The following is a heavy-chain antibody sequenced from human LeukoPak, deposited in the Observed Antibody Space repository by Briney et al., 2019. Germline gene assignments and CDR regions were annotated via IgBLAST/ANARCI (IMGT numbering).Heavy chain of an antibody. J-gene: IGHJ6*04. D-gene: IGHD4-11*01. V-gene: IGHV3-33*01. Sequence: AGGSLRLSCAASGYTFRRNGMHWVRQAPGKGLEWVAVIWYDGSKKYYGDSVRGRFTISRDNAKNSLYLQMNSLRAEDTAVYYCARATPYSNSPGEVDVWGKGTTVTVSS. CDR3: ARATPYSNSPGEVDV. CDR1: GYTFRRNG. CDR2: IWYDGSKK.